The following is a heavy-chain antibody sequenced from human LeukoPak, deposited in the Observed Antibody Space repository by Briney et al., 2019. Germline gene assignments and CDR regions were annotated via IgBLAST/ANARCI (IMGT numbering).Heavy chain of an antibody. CDR1: GFTFSSFW. CDR3: ARDQSYYDSSGYHSGVFDY. V-gene: IGHV3-7*05. Sequence: PGGSLRLSCAASGFTFSSFWMTWVRQAPGKGLEWVANINQDGSEKYYVDSVKGRFTISRDNAKNSLSLQMNSLRAEETAVYYCARDQSYYDSSGYHSGVFDYWGQGTLVTVSS. D-gene: IGHD3-22*01. J-gene: IGHJ4*02. CDR2: INQDGSEK.